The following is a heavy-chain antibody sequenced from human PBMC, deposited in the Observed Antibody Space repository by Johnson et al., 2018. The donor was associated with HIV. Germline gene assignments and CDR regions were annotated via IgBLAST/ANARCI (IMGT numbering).Heavy chain of an antibody. CDR1: GFTVSSNY. J-gene: IGHJ3*01. D-gene: IGHD3-3*01. CDR3: TSYITIFLGYWYHSSP. CDR2: IKRKTDGGTT. V-gene: IGHV3-15*01. Sequence: VQLVESGGGLVQPGGSLRLSCAASGFTVSSNYMSWVRQAPGKGLEWAGRIKRKTDGGTTDYAAPVKGRFTISRDDSKNTLYLQMNSLKTEDTAVYYCTSYITIFLGYWYHSSPWGQGTMVTVSS.